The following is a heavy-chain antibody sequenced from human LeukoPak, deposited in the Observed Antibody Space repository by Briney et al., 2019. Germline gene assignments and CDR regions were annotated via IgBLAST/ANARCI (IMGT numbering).Heavy chain of an antibody. Sequence: SETLSLTCTVSGGSISSYYWSWIRQPPGKGLEWIGYIYYSGSTNYNPSLKSRVTMSVDRSKNQFSLKLSSVTAADTAVYYCVRDSGSGWYDYWGQGTLVTVSS. V-gene: IGHV4-59*12. D-gene: IGHD6-19*01. CDR1: GGSISSYY. J-gene: IGHJ4*02. CDR2: IYYSGST. CDR3: VRDSGSGWYDY.